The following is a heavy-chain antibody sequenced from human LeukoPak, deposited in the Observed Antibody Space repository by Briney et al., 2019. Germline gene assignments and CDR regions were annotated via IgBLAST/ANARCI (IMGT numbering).Heavy chain of an antibody. V-gene: IGHV3-72*01. CDR2: IRNKVNSYTT. CDR1: GFTFSDHY. D-gene: IGHD5/OR15-5a*01. Sequence: PGGSLRLSCAASGFTFSDHYMDWVRQAPGKGLEWGGRIRNKVNSYTTEYAASVKGRFTISRDDSKNSLYLQMSSLKTEDTAVYYCARESTAAHRAFDIWGQGTMVTVSS. CDR3: ARESTAAHRAFDI. J-gene: IGHJ3*02.